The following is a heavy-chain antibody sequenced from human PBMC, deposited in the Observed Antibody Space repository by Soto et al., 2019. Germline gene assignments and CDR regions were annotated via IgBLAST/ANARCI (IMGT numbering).Heavy chain of an antibody. CDR2: ISSNGGST. V-gene: IGHV3-64*01. CDR3: ARRGGDYDILTGYYLYYYYYMDV. Sequence: GGSLRLSCAASGFTFSSYAMHWVRQAPGKGLEYVSAISSNGGSTYYANSVKGRFTISRDNSKNRLYLQMGSLRAEDMAVYYCARRGGDYDILTGYYLYYYYYMDVWGKGTTVTVSS. D-gene: IGHD3-9*01. J-gene: IGHJ6*03. CDR1: GFTFSSYA.